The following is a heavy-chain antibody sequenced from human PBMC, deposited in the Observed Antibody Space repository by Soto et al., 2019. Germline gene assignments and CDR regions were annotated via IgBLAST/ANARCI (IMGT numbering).Heavy chain of an antibody. D-gene: IGHD4-17*01. J-gene: IGHJ5*02. CDR3: VRYRTHDYGDCAWFDP. CDR2: IYYSGST. Sequence: QVQLQESGPGQVKRSQTLYLTCTVSGGSISSDDIFWSWIRQPPGKGQEWIGYIYYSGSTYYNPSLKSRFTISLDTSRNQFSLKLSSVTAADTAVYYCVRYRTHDYGDCAWFDPWGQGTLVTVSS. CDR1: GGSISSDDIF. V-gene: IGHV4-30-4*01.